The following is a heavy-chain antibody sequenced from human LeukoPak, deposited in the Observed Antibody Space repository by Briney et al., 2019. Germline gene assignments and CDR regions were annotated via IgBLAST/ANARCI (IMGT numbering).Heavy chain of an antibody. CDR2: ISYDGSNK. J-gene: IGHJ5*02. CDR3: ARGGRSTRGWFDP. CDR1: GFTFSSYA. Sequence: GRSLRLSCAASGFTFSSYAMHWVRQAPGKGLEWLADISYDGSNKYYADSVKGRLTISIDNSKNTLYLQMNSLRAEDTAVYYCARGGRSTRGWFDPWGQGTLVTVSS. D-gene: IGHD2-2*01. V-gene: IGHV3-30-3*01.